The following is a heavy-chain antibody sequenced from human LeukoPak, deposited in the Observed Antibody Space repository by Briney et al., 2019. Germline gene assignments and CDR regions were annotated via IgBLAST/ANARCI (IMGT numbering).Heavy chain of an antibody. V-gene: IGHV4-34*01. CDR1: GGSFSGYY. CDR3: ARGKLRDDWFDP. CDR2: IYYSGST. J-gene: IGHJ5*02. D-gene: IGHD5-24*01. Sequence: SETLSLTCAVYGGSFSGYYWGWIRQPPGKGLEWIGTIYYSGSTYYNPSLKSRVTISVDTSKNQFSLKLSSVTAADTAVHYCARGKLRDDWFDPWGQGTLVTVSS.